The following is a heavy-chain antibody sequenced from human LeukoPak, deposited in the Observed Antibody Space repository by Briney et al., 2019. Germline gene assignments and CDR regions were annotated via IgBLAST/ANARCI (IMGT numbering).Heavy chain of an antibody. D-gene: IGHD3-10*01. CDR2: ISWNSGSI. J-gene: IGHJ4*02. CDR3: AKSIVVRGVPDY. CDR1: GFTFDDYA. V-gene: IGHV3-9*01. Sequence: GGSLRLSCAASGFTFDDYAMHWVRQAPGKGLEWVSGISWNSGSIGYADSVKGRFTTSRDNAKNSLYLQMNSLRAEDTALYYCAKSIVVRGVPDYWGQGTLVTVSS.